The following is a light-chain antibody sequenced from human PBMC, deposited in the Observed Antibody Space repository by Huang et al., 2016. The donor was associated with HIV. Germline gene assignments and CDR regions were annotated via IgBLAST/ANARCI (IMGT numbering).Light chain of an antibody. CDR2: GAS. J-gene: IGKJ3*01. V-gene: IGKV3-15*01. Sequence: VMTQSPVTLSVSPGERATLSCRASQNVSSDLAWYHPSPGHPPRLLMYGASTRATGLPARFSGSGSGTEFTLTISSLQSEDFAVYYCQQYNKWPLFTFGPGTKVDIK. CDR3: QQYNKWPLFT. CDR1: QNVSSD.